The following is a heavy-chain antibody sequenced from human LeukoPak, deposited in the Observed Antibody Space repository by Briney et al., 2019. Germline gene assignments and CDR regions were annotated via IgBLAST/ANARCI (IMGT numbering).Heavy chain of an antibody. D-gene: IGHD3-3*01. CDR2: IIPVFGTP. Sequence: VASVKVSCKTSGGTFSNSGISWVRQAPGQGPEWMGGIIPVFGTPNYAQKFQGRLTITADRSTHTAYMELSSLTSDDTAVYYCARERLARFPYFDYWGQGTLVAVSS. J-gene: IGHJ4*02. CDR3: ARERLARFPYFDY. V-gene: IGHV1-69*06. CDR1: GGTFSNSG.